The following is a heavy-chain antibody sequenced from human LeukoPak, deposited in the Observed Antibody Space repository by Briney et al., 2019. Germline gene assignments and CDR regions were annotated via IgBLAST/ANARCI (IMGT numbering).Heavy chain of an antibody. CDR1: GGSISSYY. Sequence: SETLSLICTVSGGSISSYYWSWIRQPPGKGLEWIGYIYNSGSNNYNPSLRSRVTISVDTSKNQFSLKLSSVTAADTAVYYCARDPGYCSSTSCYAGAFDIWGQGTMVTVSS. V-gene: IGHV4-59*01. J-gene: IGHJ3*02. CDR2: IYNSGSN. CDR3: ARDPGYCSSTSCYAGAFDI. D-gene: IGHD2-2*01.